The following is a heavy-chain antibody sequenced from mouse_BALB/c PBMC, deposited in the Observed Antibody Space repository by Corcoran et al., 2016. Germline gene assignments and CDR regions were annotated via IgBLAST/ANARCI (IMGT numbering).Heavy chain of an antibody. CDR1: GYTFSSYW. D-gene: IGHD1-2*01. CDR2: ILPGSGST. J-gene: IGHJ4*01. V-gene: IGHV1-9*01. Sequence: QVQLQQSGAELMKPGASVKISCKATGYTFSSYWIEWVKQRPGHGLEWIGEILPGSGSTNYNEKFKGKATFTADTYSNTAYMQLSSLTSEDSAVYYCARSGYGRLRQGAMDYGGQGTSVTVSS. CDR3: ARSGYGRLRQGAMDY.